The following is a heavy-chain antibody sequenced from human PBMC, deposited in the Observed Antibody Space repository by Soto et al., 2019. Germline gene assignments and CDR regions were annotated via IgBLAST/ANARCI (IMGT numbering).Heavy chain of an antibody. CDR2: ISAYNGNT. J-gene: IGHJ3*02. CDR1: GYTFTSYG. CDR3: ARVGGDARGPSGWYGDAFDI. V-gene: IGHV1-18*01. D-gene: IGHD6-19*01. Sequence: QVQLVQSGAEVKKPGASVKVSCKASGYTFTSYGISWVRQAPGQGLEWMGWISAYNGNTNYAQKLQGRVTMTTDTATSTAHMELRSLRSDDTAVDYCARVGGDARGPSGWYGDAFDIWGQGTMVTVSS.